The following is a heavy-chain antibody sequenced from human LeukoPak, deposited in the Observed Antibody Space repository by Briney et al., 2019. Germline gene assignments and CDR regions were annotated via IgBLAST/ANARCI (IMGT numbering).Heavy chain of an antibody. J-gene: IGHJ4*02. CDR2: IYHSGST. D-gene: IGHD4-17*01. V-gene: IGHV4-30-2*01. Sequence: SETLSLTCGVSGGSISCGGYSWSWIRQPPEKSLEWIWYIYHSGSTYYNPSLKSRVTISVDRSKTQFSLKLSSVTAADTAVYYCARAPYYGDFPYYFDYWGQGTLVTVSS. CDR3: ARAPYYGDFPYYFDY. CDR1: GGSISCGGYS.